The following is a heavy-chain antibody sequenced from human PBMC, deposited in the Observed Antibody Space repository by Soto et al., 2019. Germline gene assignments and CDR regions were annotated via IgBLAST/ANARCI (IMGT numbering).Heavy chain of an antibody. Sequence: LPSTAAEVNSSDYCMRRIIKAPGKGLEWVSYISSSGSTIYYADSVKGRFTISRDNAKNSLYLQMNSLRAEDTVVYYCARDSSLSYFAYWGQGTLVTVSS. CDR1: EVNSSDYC. CDR2: ISSSGSTI. J-gene: IGHJ4*02. CDR3: ARDSSLSYFAY. V-gene: IGHV3-11*01. D-gene: IGHD6-19*01.